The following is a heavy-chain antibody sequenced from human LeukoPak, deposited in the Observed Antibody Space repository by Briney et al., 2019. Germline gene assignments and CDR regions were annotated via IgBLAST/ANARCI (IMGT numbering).Heavy chain of an antibody. CDR1: GFTFSSYA. Sequence: GGSLRLSCAASGFTFSSYAMHWVRQAPGKGLEWVAVISYDGSNKYYADSVKGRFTISRDNSKNTLYLQMNSLRAEDTAVYYCAKDQGSGWLHVGYYFDYWGQGTLVTVSS. V-gene: IGHV3-30-3*01. D-gene: IGHD6-19*01. CDR3: AKDQGSGWLHVGYYFDY. CDR2: ISYDGSNK. J-gene: IGHJ4*02.